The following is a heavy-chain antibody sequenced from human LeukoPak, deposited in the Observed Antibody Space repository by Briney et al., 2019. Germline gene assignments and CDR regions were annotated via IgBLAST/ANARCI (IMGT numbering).Heavy chain of an antibody. CDR2: IIPIFGTA. V-gene: IGHV1-69*06. D-gene: IGHD1-26*01. Sequence: ASVKVSCKASGGTFSSYAISWVRQAPGQGLEWMGGIIPIFGTANYAQKFQGRVTITADKSTSTAYMELSSLRSEDTAVYYCARMGSGSYYSWFDPWGQGTLVTVSS. CDR3: ARMGSGSYYSWFDP. J-gene: IGHJ5*02. CDR1: GGTFSSYA.